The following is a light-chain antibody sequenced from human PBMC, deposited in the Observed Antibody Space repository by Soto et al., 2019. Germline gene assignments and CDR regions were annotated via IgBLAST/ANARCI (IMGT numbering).Light chain of an antibody. V-gene: IGKV3-11*01. CDR1: QSVGSS. CDR3: QQRYNWPRT. CDR2: DAS. Sequence: IVLTQSPATLSLSPGERATLSCRASQSVGSSLGWYQQKPGLAPRLLIYDASNRATGIPARFSGSGSGTDFTLTISSLEPEDFAVYYCQQRYNWPRTFGQGTKVEIK. J-gene: IGKJ1*01.